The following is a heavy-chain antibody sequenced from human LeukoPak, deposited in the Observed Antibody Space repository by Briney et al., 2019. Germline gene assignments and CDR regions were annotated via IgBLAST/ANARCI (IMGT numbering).Heavy chain of an antibody. Sequence: SETLSLTCTVSGGSISSYYWSWIRQPAGKGLEWIGRIYTSGSTNYNPSLKSRVTMSVDTSKNQFSLKLSSVTAADTAVYYCARGAGGAYYYYYYMDVWGKGTTVTVSS. CDR3: ARGAGGAYYYYYYMDV. D-gene: IGHD3-16*01. V-gene: IGHV4-4*07. CDR1: GGSISSYY. CDR2: IYTSGST. J-gene: IGHJ6*03.